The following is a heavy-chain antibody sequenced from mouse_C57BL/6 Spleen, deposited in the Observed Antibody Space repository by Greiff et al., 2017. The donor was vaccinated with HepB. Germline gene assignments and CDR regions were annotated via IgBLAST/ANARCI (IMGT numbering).Heavy chain of an antibody. D-gene: IGHD1-1*02. J-gene: IGHJ4*01. CDR3: ARWIYGGLWAMDY. Sequence: QVQLQQSGAELVRPGASVKLSCKASGYTFTDYYINWVKQRPGQGLEWIARIYPGSGNTYYNEKFKGKATLTAEKSSSTAYMQLSSLTSEDSAVYFCARWIYGGLWAMDYWGQGTSVTVSS. V-gene: IGHV1-76*01. CDR2: IYPGSGNT. CDR1: GYTFTDYY.